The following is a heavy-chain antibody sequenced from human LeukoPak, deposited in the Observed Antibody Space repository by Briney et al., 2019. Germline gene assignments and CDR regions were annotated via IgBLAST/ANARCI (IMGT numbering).Heavy chain of an antibody. D-gene: IGHD6-19*01. J-gene: IGHJ3*02. CDR3: ARAHSSGWYLDAFDI. V-gene: IGHV3-7*01. CDR2: IKQDGSEK. CDR1: GFTFSSYW. Sequence: GGSLRLSCAASGFTFSSYWMSWVRQAPGKGLEWVANIKQDGSEKYYVDSVKGRFTISRDNAKNSLYLQMNSLRAEDTAVYYCARAHSSGWYLDAFDIWGQGTMVTVSS.